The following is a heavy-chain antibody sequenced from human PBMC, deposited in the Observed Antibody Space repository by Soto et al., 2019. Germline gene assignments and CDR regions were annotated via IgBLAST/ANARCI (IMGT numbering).Heavy chain of an antibody. D-gene: IGHD3-3*01. J-gene: IGHJ4*02. CDR3: ARGGNYYTFEF. V-gene: IGHV1-8*01. CDR2: MNPNSGNT. CDR1: GYSFTRYD. Sequence: QVQVVQSGAEVKKPGASVKLSCKASGYSFTRYDIYWVRQATGQGLEWMGWMNPNSGNTAYDQKFQGRVTMTRNTSINTAYMELSSLRSEDTAVYYCARGGNYYTFEFWGQGTQVTVSS.